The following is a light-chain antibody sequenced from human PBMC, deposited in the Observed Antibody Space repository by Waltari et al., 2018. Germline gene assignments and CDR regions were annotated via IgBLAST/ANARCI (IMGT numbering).Light chain of an antibody. Sequence: EIVLTQSPGTLSLSPGERATLSCRASQSVSSSYLAWYQKKPGQAPRLLIYGASSRATGIPDRFSGSGSGTDFTLTISRLEPEDFAVYYCQQYGSSPWTFGQGTKVEIK. J-gene: IGKJ1*01. CDR1: QSVSSSY. V-gene: IGKV3-20*01. CDR3: QQYGSSPWT. CDR2: GAS.